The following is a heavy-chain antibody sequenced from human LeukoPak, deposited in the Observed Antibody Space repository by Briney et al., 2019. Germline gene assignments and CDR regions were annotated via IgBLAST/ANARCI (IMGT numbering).Heavy chain of an antibody. V-gene: IGHV4-59*01. D-gene: IGHD5-18*01. Sequence: SETLSLTCTVSGVSISSYYWSWIRQPPGKGLEWIGYIYYSGSTNYNPSLKSRVTISVDTSKNQFSLKLSSVTAADTAVYYCARGGYSYGWDAFDIWGQGTMVTVSS. J-gene: IGHJ3*02. CDR3: ARGGYSYGWDAFDI. CDR1: GVSISSYY. CDR2: IYYSGST.